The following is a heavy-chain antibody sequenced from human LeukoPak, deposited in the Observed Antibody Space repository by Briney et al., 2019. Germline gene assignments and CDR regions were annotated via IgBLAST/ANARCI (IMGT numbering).Heavy chain of an antibody. CDR1: GFTFSSYG. CDR3: ASRGDDYGDYVHLGY. J-gene: IGHJ4*02. D-gene: IGHD4-17*01. CDR2: ISYDGSNK. Sequence: GGSLRLSCAASGFTFSSYGMHWVRQAPGKGLEWVAVISYDGSNKYYADSVKGRFTISRDNSKNTLYLQMNSLRAGDTAVYYCASRGDDYGDYVHLGYWGQGTLVTVSS. V-gene: IGHV3-30*03.